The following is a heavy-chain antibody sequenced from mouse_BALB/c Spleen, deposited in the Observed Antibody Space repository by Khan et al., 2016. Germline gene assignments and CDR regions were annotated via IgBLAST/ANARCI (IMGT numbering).Heavy chain of an antibody. CDR1: GYTFTSYY. CDR3: TSLTFDY. CDR2: INPSNGGT. V-gene: IGHV1S81*02. Sequence: VQLQESGAELVKPGASVKLSCKASGYTFTSYYMYWVKQRPGQGLEWIGEINPSNGGTNFNEKFKSKATLTVDKSSSTAYMQLSSLTSEDSAVXYCTSLTFDYWGQGTTLTVSS. J-gene: IGHJ2*01. D-gene: IGHD4-1*01.